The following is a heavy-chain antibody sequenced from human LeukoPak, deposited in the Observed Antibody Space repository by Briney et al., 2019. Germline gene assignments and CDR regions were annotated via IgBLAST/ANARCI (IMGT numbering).Heavy chain of an antibody. CDR3: ARNVGWSFDY. Sequence: GASVKVSCKASGYTFTTYAINWVRLAPGQGLEWMGWINTKTGNPFYAQGLTGPFVFSLDTSVSTAYLQIGSLKAEDTAVYYCARNVGWSFDYWGQGTLVTVSS. CDR1: GYTFTTYA. J-gene: IGHJ4*02. CDR2: INTKTGNP. D-gene: IGHD6-19*01. V-gene: IGHV7-4-1*01.